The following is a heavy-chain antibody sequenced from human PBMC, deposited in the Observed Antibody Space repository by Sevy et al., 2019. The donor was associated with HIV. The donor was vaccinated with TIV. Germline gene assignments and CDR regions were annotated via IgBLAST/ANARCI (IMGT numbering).Heavy chain of an antibody. V-gene: IGHV3-66*01. CDR3: ARGKSGYGYALNY. CDR1: GFTVNSNY. D-gene: IGHD5-18*01. Sequence: GGSLRLSCAASGFTVNSNYMTWVRQAPGKGLEGVSVIHSDDTTYHADSLRDRFTISGDNFKNTLYLHMSSLGAEDTAVYYCARGKSGYGYALNYWGQGTLVTVAS. CDR2: IHSDDTT. J-gene: IGHJ4*02.